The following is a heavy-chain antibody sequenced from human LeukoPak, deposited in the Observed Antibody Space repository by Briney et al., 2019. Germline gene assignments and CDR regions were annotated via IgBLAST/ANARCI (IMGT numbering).Heavy chain of an antibody. J-gene: IGHJ4*02. CDR1: GYTLTELS. CDR3: ATDRLNYYDSSGFHFDY. D-gene: IGHD3-22*01. CDR2: LDPEDGET. Sequence: ASVKVSCKVSGYTLTELSMHWVRQAPGKGLEWMGGLDPEDGETIYAQKFQGRVTMTEDTSTDTAYMELSSLRSEDTAVYYCATDRLNYYDSSGFHFDYWGQGTLVTVSS. V-gene: IGHV1-24*01.